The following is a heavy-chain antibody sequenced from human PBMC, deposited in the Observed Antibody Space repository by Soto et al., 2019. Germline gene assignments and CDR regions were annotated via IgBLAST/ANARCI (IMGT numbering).Heavy chain of an antibody. Sequence: GGSLRLSCAASGFTFSSYAMSWVRQAPGKGLEWVSAISGSGGSTYYADFVKGRFTISRDNSKNTLFLQMNILGLDDTAVYFCVEPGAYWTRWGQGTLVTVSS. CDR1: GFTFSSYA. D-gene: IGHD2-21*01. J-gene: IGHJ4*02. V-gene: IGHV3-23*01. CDR3: VEPGAYWTR. CDR2: ISGSGGST.